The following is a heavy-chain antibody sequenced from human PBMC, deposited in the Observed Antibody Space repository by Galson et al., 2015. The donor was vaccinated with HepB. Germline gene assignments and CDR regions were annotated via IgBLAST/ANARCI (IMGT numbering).Heavy chain of an antibody. D-gene: IGHD4-17*01. CDR3: ARVTAVNTFDY. V-gene: IGHV3-30*04. CDR1: GFTFHRYA. CDR2: ISYDGNNK. Sequence: SLRLSCAASGFTFHRYAMHWVRQAPGKGLEWVALISYDGNNKYYADSVKGRFTISRDYSKNTLYLQMNSLRVEDTAVYYCARVTAVNTFDYWGQGTLVTVSS. J-gene: IGHJ4*02.